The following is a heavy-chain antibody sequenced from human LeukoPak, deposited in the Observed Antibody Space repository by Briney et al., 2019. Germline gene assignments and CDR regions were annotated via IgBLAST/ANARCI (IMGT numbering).Heavy chain of an antibody. V-gene: IGHV3-72*01. CDR1: GFTFSSYA. Sequence: PGRSLRLSCAASGFTFSSYAMHWVRQAPGKGLEWVGRSRNKANSYTTEYAASVKGRFTISRDDSKTSLYLQMNSLKTEDTAVYYCTRTEYCSAGRCYSDYFDSWGQGTLVTVSS. CDR3: TRTEYCSAGRCYSDYFDS. D-gene: IGHD2-15*01. J-gene: IGHJ4*02. CDR2: SRNKANSYTT.